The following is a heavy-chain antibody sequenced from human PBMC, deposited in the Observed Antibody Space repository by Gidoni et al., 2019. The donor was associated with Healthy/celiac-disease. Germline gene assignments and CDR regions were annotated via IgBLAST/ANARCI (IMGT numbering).Heavy chain of an antibody. CDR2: MSGSGGST. CDR3: ANPTFTIFWGFDY. J-gene: IGHJ4*02. D-gene: IGHD3-3*01. CDR1: GFTFSSYA. Sequence: EVQLLESGGGLVQPGGSLRLYCAASGFTFSSYAMSWVRQAPGKGLEWVSAMSGSGGSTDYADSVKGRFTISRANSKNTLYLQMNSLRAEDTAVDYCANPTFTIFWGFDYWGQGTLVTVSS. V-gene: IGHV3-23*01.